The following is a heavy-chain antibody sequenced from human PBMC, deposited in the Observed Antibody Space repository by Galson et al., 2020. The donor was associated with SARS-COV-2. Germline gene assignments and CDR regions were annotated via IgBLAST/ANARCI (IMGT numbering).Heavy chain of an antibody. V-gene: IGHV4-4*02. Sequence: SETLSLTCAVSGDSISSNYWWNWVRQPPGKRLEWIGKIYHRGNSIHNPSLESRITISIDKSRNQFSLQLNTVTAADTAVYYCARSDTLQRFRPIDLWGQGTLVTGSS. J-gene: IGHJ5*02. CDR2: IYHRGNS. CDR3: ARSDTLQRFRPIDL. CDR1: GDSISSNYW.